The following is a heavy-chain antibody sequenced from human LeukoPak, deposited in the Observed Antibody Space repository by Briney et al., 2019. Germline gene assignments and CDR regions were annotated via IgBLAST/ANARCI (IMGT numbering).Heavy chain of an antibody. CDR3: ASATNYDFWSGYYNLDY. V-gene: IGHV3-48*03. D-gene: IGHD3-3*01. CDR1: GFTFSSYE. Sequence: GGSLRLSCAASGFTFSSYEMNWVRQAPGKGLEWVSYISSSGSTIYYADSVKGRFTISRDNVKNSLYLQMNSLRAEDTAVYYCASATNYDFWSGYYNLDYWGQGTLVTVSS. J-gene: IGHJ4*02. CDR2: ISSSGSTI.